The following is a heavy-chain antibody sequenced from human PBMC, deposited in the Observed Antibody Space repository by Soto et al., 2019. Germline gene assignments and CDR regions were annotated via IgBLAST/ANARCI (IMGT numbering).Heavy chain of an antibody. CDR2: INHSGST. V-gene: IGHV4-34*01. CDR3: ARGFSGTGTTSNWFDP. D-gene: IGHD1-1*01. CDR1: GGSFSGYY. J-gene: IGHJ5*02. Sequence: PSETLSLTCAVYGGSFSGYYWSWIRQPPGKGLEWIGEINHSGSTNYNPSLKSRVTISVDTSKNQFSLKLSSVTAADTAVYYCARGFSGTGTTSNWFDPWGQGTLVTVSS.